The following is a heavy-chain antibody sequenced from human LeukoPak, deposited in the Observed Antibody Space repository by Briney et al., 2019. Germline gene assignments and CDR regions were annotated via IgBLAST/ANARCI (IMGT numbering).Heavy chain of an antibody. CDR2: IKQDGSEK. D-gene: IGHD6-13*01. CDR3: ASAIGSIWYEFDY. Sequence: PGGSLRLSCAASGFTFSSYWMSWVRQAPGKGLEWLANIKQDGSEKYYVDSVKGRFTISRDNAKNSLYLQMNSLRAEDTAVYYCASAIGSIWYEFDYWGQGTLVTVSS. J-gene: IGHJ4*02. CDR1: GFTFSSYW. V-gene: IGHV3-7*03.